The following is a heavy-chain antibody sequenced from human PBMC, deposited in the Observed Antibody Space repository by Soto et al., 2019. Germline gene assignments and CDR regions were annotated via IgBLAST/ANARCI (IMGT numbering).Heavy chain of an antibody. J-gene: IGHJ3*02. V-gene: IGHV3-23*01. CDR2: ISGSGGST. CDR3: AKDTGYSSSWYGAFDI. CDR1: GFTFSSYA. D-gene: IGHD6-13*01. Sequence: EVQLLESGGGLVQPGGSLRLSCAASGFTFSSYAMSWVRQAPGTGLEWVSAISGSGGSTYYADSVKGRFTISRDNSKNTLYLQMNSLRAEDTAVYYCAKDTGYSSSWYGAFDIWGQGTMVTVSS.